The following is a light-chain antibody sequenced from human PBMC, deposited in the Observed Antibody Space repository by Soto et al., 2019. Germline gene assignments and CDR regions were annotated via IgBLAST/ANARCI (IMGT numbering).Light chain of an antibody. CDR1: LSLVDSGGNTY. CDR3: QKFNSYPRT. CDR2: DAS. V-gene: IGKV2D-30*01. Sequence: DVVMTQSPLSLPVTLGQPASISCTSSLSLVDSGGNTYFNWYQQKPGKAPNLLIYDASSLESGVPSRFSGSGSGTEFTLTISSLQPEDFATYYCQKFNSYPRTFGQGTKVDIK. J-gene: IGKJ1*01.